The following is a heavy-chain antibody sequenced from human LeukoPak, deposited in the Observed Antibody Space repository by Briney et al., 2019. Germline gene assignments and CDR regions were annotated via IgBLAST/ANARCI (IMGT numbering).Heavy chain of an antibody. CDR2: INHSGST. V-gene: IGHV4-34*01. Sequence: SETLSLTCAVYGGSFSGYYWSWIRHPPGKGLEWIGEINHSGSTHYNPSPKSRVTISVDTSKNQFSLQLSSVTAADTAVYYCARRRIVVVPSARYAFDMWGQGTRVTVSS. CDR1: GGSFSGYY. D-gene: IGHD2-2*01. J-gene: IGHJ3*02. CDR3: ARRRIVVVPSARYAFDM.